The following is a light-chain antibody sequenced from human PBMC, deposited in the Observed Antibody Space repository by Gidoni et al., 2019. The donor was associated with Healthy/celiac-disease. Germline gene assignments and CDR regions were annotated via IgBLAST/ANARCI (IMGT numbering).Light chain of an antibody. V-gene: IGKV1-5*03. Sequence: DNQMTQSPSTLSASVGDRVTITCRASQSISIWLARYQQKPGKAPKLLIYKASSLESGVPSRFSGSVSGTEFTLTISSLQPDDFATYCCQHLATFGQGTKVEIK. CDR2: KAS. J-gene: IGKJ1*01. CDR1: QSISIW. CDR3: QHLAT.